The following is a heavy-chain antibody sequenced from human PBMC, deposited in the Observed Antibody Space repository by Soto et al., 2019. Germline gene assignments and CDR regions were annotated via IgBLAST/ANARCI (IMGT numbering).Heavy chain of an antibody. CDR1: GFPFSNFA. CDR2: ISDSSGSK. J-gene: IGHJ4*02. D-gene: IGHD1-26*01. V-gene: IGHV3-23*01. CDR3: AKQHSALGTY. Sequence: TGGSLRLSCAASGFPFSNFAMSWVRQAPGKGLEWVSIISDSSGSKYYIDSVKGRFTISRDNSKNTLYLHMNSLRVEDTALYFCAKQHSALGTYWGQGTLVTVSS.